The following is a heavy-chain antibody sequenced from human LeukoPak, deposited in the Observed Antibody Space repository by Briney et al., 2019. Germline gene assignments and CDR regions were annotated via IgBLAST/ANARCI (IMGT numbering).Heavy chain of an antibody. CDR3: ARHLSDNPGRPLDS. Sequence: SETLSLTCSVSGDSINSGVSYWAWIRQPPGKGLEWIGTIYYSGSAGSTYYNPSLKSRVTISVDTSKNQFSLNLSSVTAADTAIYDCARHLSDNPGRPLDSWGQGTLVTVSS. J-gene: IGHJ4*02. CDR1: GDSINSGVSY. CDR2: IYYSGSAGST. D-gene: IGHD1-1*01. V-gene: IGHV4-39*01.